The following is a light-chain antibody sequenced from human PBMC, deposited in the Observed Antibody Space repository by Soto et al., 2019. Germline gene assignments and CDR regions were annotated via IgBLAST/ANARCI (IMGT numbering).Light chain of an antibody. CDR2: AAS. CDR1: QSISSY. CDR3: QQSYNIPLT. J-gene: IGKJ4*01. V-gene: IGKV1-39*01. Sequence: DIQMTQSPSSLSASVGDRVTITFRASQSISSYLNWYQHKPGRAPDLLIYAASSLQSGVPSRFSGSGSGTDFTLTIISLQPEDFATYFCQQSYNIPLTFGGGTKVDIK.